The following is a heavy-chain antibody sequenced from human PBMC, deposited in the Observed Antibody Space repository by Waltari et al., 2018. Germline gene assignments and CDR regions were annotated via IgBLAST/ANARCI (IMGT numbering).Heavy chain of an antibody. CDR3: AKPPIGCSGGSCHFDY. J-gene: IGHJ4*02. V-gene: IGHV3-23*01. Sequence: EVQLLESGGGLVQPGGSLRLSCAASGFTFSSYAMSWVRQAPGKGLEWVSAISGSGGSTYYADSVKGRFTISRDNSKNTLYLQMNSLRAEDTAVYYCAKPPIGCSGGSCHFDYWGQGTLVTVSS. D-gene: IGHD2-15*01. CDR1: GFTFSSYA. CDR2: ISGSGGST.